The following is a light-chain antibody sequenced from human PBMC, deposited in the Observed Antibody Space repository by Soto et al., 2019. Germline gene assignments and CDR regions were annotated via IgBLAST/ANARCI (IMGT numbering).Light chain of an antibody. V-gene: IGKV3-20*01. CDR2: GAS. J-gene: IGKJ1*01. CDR3: QQYGSSPRT. Sequence: IVLTQSPGTLSLSPGERTTLSCRASQSISRYLAWYQQKPGQGPRLLIYGASSRATGTPDRFSGSGSGTDFTLTINRLEPEDFALYYCQQYGSSPRTFGQGTKVDIK. CDR1: QSISRY.